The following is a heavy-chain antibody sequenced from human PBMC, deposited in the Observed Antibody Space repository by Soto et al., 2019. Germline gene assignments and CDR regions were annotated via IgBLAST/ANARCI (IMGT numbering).Heavy chain of an antibody. CDR2: IIPIFGTA. J-gene: IGHJ3*02. CDR3: ARSTRLMSGPRALDI. D-gene: IGHD6-25*01. CDR1: GGTFSSYA. Sequence: QVQLVQSGAEVKKPGSSVKVSCKASGGTFSSYAISWVRQAPGQGLEWMGGIIPIFGTANYAQKFQGRVTITADESSSTADRELSSLRSEDTAVYYCARSTRLMSGPRALDIWGQGTMVTVSS. V-gene: IGHV1-69*01.